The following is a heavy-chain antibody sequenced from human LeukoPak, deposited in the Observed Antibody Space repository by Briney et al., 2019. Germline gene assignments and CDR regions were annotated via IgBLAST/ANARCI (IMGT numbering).Heavy chain of an antibody. V-gene: IGHV3-48*01. D-gene: IGHD3-10*01. CDR3: ASLYGSGPNWFDP. Sequence: GGSLTLSCAASGFSFDTYSMTWVRQAPGKGLEWISHISAASHGIYYAASVKGRFTISRDNAKNSVFLQMTSLRPEDTAVYYCASLYGSGPNWFDPWGQGTLVTVSS. CDR1: GFSFDTYS. J-gene: IGHJ5*02. CDR2: ISAASHGI.